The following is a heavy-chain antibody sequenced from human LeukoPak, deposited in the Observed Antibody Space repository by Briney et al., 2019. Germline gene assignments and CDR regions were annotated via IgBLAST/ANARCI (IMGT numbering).Heavy chain of an antibody. Sequence: ASVKVSCKASGYTFTSYDINWVRQATGQGLEWMGWMNPNSGNTGYAQKFQGRVTMTTDTSTSTAYMELRSLRSDDTAVYYCARDRATYYDFWSGYYTWFDPWGQGTLVTVSS. D-gene: IGHD3-3*01. J-gene: IGHJ5*02. CDR2: MNPNSGNT. CDR3: ARDRATYYDFWSGYYTWFDP. CDR1: GYTFTSYD. V-gene: IGHV1-8*01.